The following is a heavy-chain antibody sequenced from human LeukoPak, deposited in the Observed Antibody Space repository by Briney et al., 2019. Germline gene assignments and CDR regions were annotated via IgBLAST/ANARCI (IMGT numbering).Heavy chain of an antibody. Sequence: GGSLRLSCAASGFTFSSYAMSWVRQAPGKGLEWVSAISGSGASTYYADSVKGRFTISRDNSKNTLYLQMNSLRAEDTAVYYCARRAGAYSHPYDYWGQGTLVTVSS. V-gene: IGHV3-23*01. J-gene: IGHJ4*02. CDR3: ARRAGAYSHPYDY. CDR1: GFTFSSYA. CDR2: ISGSGAST. D-gene: IGHD4/OR15-4a*01.